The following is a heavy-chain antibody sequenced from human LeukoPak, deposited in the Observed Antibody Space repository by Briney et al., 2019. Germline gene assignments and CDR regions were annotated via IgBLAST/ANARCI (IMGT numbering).Heavy chain of an antibody. Sequence: ASLKVSCKASGYTFTSYGISWVRQAPGQGPEWMGWISGYNGNTKYAQKLQGRVTMTTGTSTSTAYMELRSLRSDDTAVYYCARDGHRRYHYDSSGREDAFDIWGQGTMVTVSS. CDR1: GYTFTSYG. D-gene: IGHD3-22*01. J-gene: IGHJ3*02. CDR2: ISGYNGNT. CDR3: ARDGHRRYHYDSSGREDAFDI. V-gene: IGHV1-18*01.